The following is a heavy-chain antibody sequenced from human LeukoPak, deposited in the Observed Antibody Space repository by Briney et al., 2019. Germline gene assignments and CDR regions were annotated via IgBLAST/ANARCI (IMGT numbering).Heavy chain of an antibody. V-gene: IGHV4-39*07. D-gene: IGHD3-10*01. CDR2: IYNSGSM. Sequence: PSETLSLACTVSGGSITSSTYYWGWIRQPPGKGLEWIASIYNSGSMSFNPSLKSRVTISLDTSKSQFSLKLSSVTAADTAMYYCARSLTRTPAQGPVDLWPQGIMVTVCS. CDR1: GGSITSSTYY. CDR3: ARSLTRTPAQGPVDL. J-gene: IGHJ3*01.